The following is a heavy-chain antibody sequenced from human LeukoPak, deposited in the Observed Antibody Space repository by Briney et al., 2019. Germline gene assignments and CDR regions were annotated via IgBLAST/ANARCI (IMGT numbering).Heavy chain of an antibody. CDR2: IIPIFGTA. D-gene: IGHD3-22*01. CDR3: ARVSKRGITMIVVVPPDY. CDR1: GGTFSSYA. V-gene: IGHV1-69*01. Sequence: SVKVSCKASGGTFSSYAISWVRQAPGQGLEWMGGIIPIFGTANYAQKFQGRVTITADESTSTAYMELSSLRSEDTAVYYCARVSKRGITMIVVVPPDYWGQGTLVTVSS. J-gene: IGHJ4*02.